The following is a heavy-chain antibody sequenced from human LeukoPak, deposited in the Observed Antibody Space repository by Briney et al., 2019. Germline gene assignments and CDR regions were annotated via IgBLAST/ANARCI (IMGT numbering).Heavy chain of an antibody. Sequence: SETLSLTCTVSGYSIRSGYYWGWIRQSPGKGLEWIGSIYHSGSTYYNPSLKSRVTISVDTSKNQFSLNLSSVTAADTAVYYCARKATVSLGSLSWFDPWGQGTLVTVSS. CDR2: IYHSGST. CDR1: GYSIRSGYY. J-gene: IGHJ5*02. V-gene: IGHV4-38-2*02. D-gene: IGHD3-16*02. CDR3: ARKATVSLGSLSWFDP.